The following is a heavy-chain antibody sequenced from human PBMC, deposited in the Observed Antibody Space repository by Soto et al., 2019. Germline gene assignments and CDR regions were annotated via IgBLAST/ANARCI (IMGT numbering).Heavy chain of an antibody. CDR1: GGSISSSSYY. Sequence: QLQLQESGPGLVKPSETLSLTCTVSGGSISSSSYYWGWIRQPPGKGLEWIGSIYYSGSTYYNPSLKSRVTISVDTSKNQFSLKLSSVTAADTAVYYCARLIRGYCSGGSCYDTYYFDYWGLGTLVTVSS. D-gene: IGHD2-15*01. V-gene: IGHV4-39*01. CDR3: ARLIRGYCSGGSCYDTYYFDY. CDR2: IYYSGST. J-gene: IGHJ4*02.